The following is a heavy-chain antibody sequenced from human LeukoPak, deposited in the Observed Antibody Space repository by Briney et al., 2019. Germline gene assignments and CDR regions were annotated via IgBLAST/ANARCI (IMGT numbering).Heavy chain of an antibody. V-gene: IGHV3-74*01. D-gene: IGHD3-3*02. J-gene: IGHJ5*02. CDR2: INSDGSST. Sequence: GGSLRLSCAASGFTFSSYWMHWVRQAPGKGLVWVSHINSDGSSTSYADSVKGRFTISRDNAKNTLYLQMNSLRAEDTAVYYCARDPHSHFWSGYRGNWFDPWGQGTLVTVSS. CDR1: GFTFSSYW. CDR3: ARDPHSHFWSGYRGNWFDP.